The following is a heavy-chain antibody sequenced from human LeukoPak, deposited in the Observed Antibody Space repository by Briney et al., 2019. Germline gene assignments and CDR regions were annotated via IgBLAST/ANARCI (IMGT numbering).Heavy chain of an antibody. CDR2: IYYSGST. CDR3: ARSLYSSSWYDYYYYGMDV. V-gene: IGHV4-59*01. J-gene: IGHJ6*02. Sequence: SETLSLTCSVSGGSISSYYWSWIRQPPGKGLEWIGYIYYSGSTNYNPSLKSRVTISVDTSKNQFSLKLSSVTAADTAVYYCARSLYSSSWYDYYYYGMDVWGQGTTVTVSS. CDR1: GGSISSYY. D-gene: IGHD6-13*01.